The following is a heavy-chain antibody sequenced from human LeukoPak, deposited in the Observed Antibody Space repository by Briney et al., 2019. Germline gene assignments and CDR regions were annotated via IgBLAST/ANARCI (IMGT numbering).Heavy chain of an antibody. CDR1: GGSISSYY. V-gene: IGHV4-4*07. J-gene: IGHJ4*02. D-gene: IGHD3-22*01. CDR3: ARASSEYDSCGYYDFDY. CDR2: IYTSGST. Sequence: SETLSLTCTVSGGSISSYYWSWIRQPAGKGLEWIGRIYTSGSTNYNPSLKSRVTMSVDTSKNQFSLKLSSVTAADTAVYYCARASSEYDSCGYYDFDYWGQGTLVTVSS.